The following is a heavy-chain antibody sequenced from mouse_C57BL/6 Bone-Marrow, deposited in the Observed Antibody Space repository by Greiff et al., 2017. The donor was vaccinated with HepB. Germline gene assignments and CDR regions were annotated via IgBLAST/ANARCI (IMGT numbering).Heavy chain of an antibody. D-gene: IGHD1-1*01. CDR3: ARESRHELYYFDY. CDR1: GYTFTSYW. J-gene: IGHJ4*01. Sequence: QVQLQQPGAELVMPGASVKLSCKASGYTFTSYWMHWVKQRPGQGLEWIGEIDPSDSYTNYNQKFKGKSTLTVDKSSSTAYMQLSSLTSENSAVYYCARESRHELYYFDYWGQGTSVTVSS. CDR2: IDPSDSYT. V-gene: IGHV1-69*01.